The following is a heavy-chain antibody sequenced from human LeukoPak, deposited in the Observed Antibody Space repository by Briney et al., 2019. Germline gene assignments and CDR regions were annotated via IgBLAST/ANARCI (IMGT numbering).Heavy chain of an antibody. J-gene: IGHJ6*02. CDR3: AREWLISGYSLRYYYGMDV. D-gene: IGHD5-12*01. CDR2: ISAYNGNT. V-gene: IGHV1-18*01. CDR1: GYTFTSYG. Sequence: RASVKVSCKASGYTFTSYGISWVRQAPGQGLEWMGWISAYNGNTNYAQKLHGRVTMTTDTSTSTAYMELRSLRSDDTAVYYCAREWLISGYSLRYYYGMDVWGQGTTVTVSS.